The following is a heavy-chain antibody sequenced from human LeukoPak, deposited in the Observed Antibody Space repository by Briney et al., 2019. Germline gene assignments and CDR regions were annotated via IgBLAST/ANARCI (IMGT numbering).Heavy chain of an antibody. CDR3: AKARNPHYYGSGSYHFHAFDI. CDR1: GYTFDDYA. D-gene: IGHD3-10*01. Sequence: SGGSLRLSCAASGYTFDDYAMHWVRQAPGKGLEWVSGISWNSGIIGYADSVKGRFTISRDNAKNSLYLQMNSLRAEDTALYYCAKARNPHYYGSGSYHFHAFDIWGQGTMVTVSS. CDR2: ISWNSGII. V-gene: IGHV3-9*01. J-gene: IGHJ3*02.